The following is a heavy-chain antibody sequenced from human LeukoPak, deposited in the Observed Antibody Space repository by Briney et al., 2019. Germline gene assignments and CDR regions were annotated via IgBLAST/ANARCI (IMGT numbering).Heavy chain of an antibody. V-gene: IGHV3-72*01. CDR2: SRNKAKSHTT. D-gene: IGHD3-10*01. CDR3: ALWSYYYYGLDV. Sequence: GGSLRLSCAASGFTFSDRDMDWVRQAPGKGLEWVGRSRNKAKSHTTEYATSVKGRFTISRDNSNNSVWLQMNSLKTEDTAVYYCALWSYYYYGLDVWGQGTTVTVSS. J-gene: IGHJ6*02. CDR1: GFTFSDRD.